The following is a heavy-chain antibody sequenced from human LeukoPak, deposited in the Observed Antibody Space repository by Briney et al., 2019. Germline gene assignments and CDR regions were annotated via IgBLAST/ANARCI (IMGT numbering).Heavy chain of an antibody. CDR1: GYTFTGYY. CDR3: ARVTHSSGWYRLGSFDY. Sequence: GASVKVSCKASGYTFTGYYMHWVRQAPGQGLEWMGWINPNSGDTNYAQKFQGRVTMTRDTSISTAYMELSRLRSDDTAVYYCARVTHSSGWYRLGSFDYWGQGTLVTVSS. V-gene: IGHV1-2*02. CDR2: INPNSGDT. J-gene: IGHJ4*02. D-gene: IGHD6-19*01.